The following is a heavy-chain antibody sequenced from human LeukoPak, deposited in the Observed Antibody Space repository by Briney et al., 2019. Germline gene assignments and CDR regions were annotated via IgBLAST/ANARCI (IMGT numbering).Heavy chain of an antibody. CDR3: ASSSGSYYGSAFDI. Sequence: GDSLKISCKGSGYSFTSYWISWVRQMSGKGLEWMGRIDPSDSYTNYSPSFQGHVTISADKSISTAYLQWSSLKASDTAMYYCASSSGSYYGSAFDIWGQGTMVTVSS. V-gene: IGHV5-10-1*01. J-gene: IGHJ3*02. CDR2: IDPSDSYT. CDR1: GYSFTSYW. D-gene: IGHD1-26*01.